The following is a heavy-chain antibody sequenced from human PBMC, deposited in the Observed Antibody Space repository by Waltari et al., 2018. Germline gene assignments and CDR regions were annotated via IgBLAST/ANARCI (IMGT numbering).Heavy chain of an antibody. CDR2: INAGNGNT. CDR1: GSTFTSYA. Sequence: QVQLVQSGAEVKKPGASVKVSCKASGSTFTSYAMHWVRQAPGQRLEWMGWINAGNGNTKYSQEVQGRVTITRDTSASTAYMELSSLRSEDMAVYYCARVGAYGEGYFDLWGRGTLVTVSS. V-gene: IGHV1-3*03. D-gene: IGHD4-17*01. J-gene: IGHJ2*01. CDR3: ARVGAYGEGYFDL.